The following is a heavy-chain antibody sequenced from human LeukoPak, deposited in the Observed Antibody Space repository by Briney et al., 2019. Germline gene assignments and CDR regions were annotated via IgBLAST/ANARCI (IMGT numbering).Heavy chain of an antibody. D-gene: IGHD3/OR15-3a*01. CDR3: ARQTGSGLFILP. CDR1: GGSISSSSYY. Sequence: SETLSLTCTVSGGSISSSSYYWGWIRQPPGKGLEWIGSIYYSGNTYYNASLKSQVSISLDTSKNQFSLRLTSVTAADTAVYYCARQTGSGLFILPGGQGTLVTVSS. CDR2: IYYSGNT. J-gene: IGHJ4*02. V-gene: IGHV4-39*01.